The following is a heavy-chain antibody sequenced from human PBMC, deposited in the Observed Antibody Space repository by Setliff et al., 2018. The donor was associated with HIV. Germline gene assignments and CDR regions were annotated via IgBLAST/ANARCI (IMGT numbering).Heavy chain of an antibody. CDR1: GYSLSSVNYY. CDR2: IHYTGST. J-gene: IGHJ4*02. V-gene: IGHV4-61*01. D-gene: IGHD4-17*01. CDR3: ARRIYGNNPYFDY. Sequence: PSETLSLTCAVSGYSLSSVNYYWSWIRQPPGKGLEWIGYIHYTGSTTYNPSLKSRVTISVDTSQNQFSLKLSSVTAADTAIYYCARRIYGNNPYFDYWSQGTLVTVSS.